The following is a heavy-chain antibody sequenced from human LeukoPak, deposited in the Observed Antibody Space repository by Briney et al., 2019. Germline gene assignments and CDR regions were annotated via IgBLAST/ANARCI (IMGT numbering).Heavy chain of an antibody. CDR1: GGSFSGYY. Sequence: PSETLSLTCAVYGGSFSGYYWSWIRQPPGKGLEWIGEINHSGSTNYNPSLKSRVTISVDTPKNQFSLKLMSVTAADTGMYYCAVDNRDYWGQGILVTVSS. CDR2: INHSGST. CDR3: AVDNRDY. J-gene: IGHJ4*02. V-gene: IGHV4-34*01. D-gene: IGHD2/OR15-2a*01.